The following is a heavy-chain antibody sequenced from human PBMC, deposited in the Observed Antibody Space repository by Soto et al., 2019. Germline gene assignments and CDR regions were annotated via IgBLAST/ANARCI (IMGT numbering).Heavy chain of an antibody. CDR2: ISAYNGDT. D-gene: IGHD3-22*01. CDR3: ARAYYYDSSGYYSDYYYYGMDV. V-gene: IGHV1-18*01. CDR1: GYTFTSYG. J-gene: IGHJ6*02. Sequence: VKVSCKASGYTFTSYGISWVRQAPGQGLEWMGWISAYNGDTNYAQKLQGRVTMTTDTSTSTAYMELRSLRSDDTAVYYCARAYYYDSSGYYSDYYYYGMDVWGQGATVTVSS.